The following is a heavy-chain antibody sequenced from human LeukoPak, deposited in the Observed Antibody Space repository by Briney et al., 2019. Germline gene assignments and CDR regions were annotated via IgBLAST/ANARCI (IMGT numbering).Heavy chain of an antibody. CDR2: IYYSRST. J-gene: IGHJ4*02. CDR1: GGSISSYY. CDR3: TRESGAFSPFGF. V-gene: IGHV4-59*01. D-gene: IGHD1-26*01. Sequence: PSETLSLTCTVSGGSISSYYWSWIRQPPGKGLEWIGYIYYSRSTNYNPSLKSRVTISVDTSKNQFSLKLSSVTAADTAMYYCTRESGAFSPFGFWGQGTLVTVSS.